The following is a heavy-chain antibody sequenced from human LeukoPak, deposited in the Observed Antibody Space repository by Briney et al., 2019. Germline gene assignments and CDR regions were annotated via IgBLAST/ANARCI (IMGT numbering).Heavy chain of an antibody. CDR2: TIPIFDTA. J-gene: IGHJ4*02. Sequence: SVKVSCKASGDNFNSYAISWVRQAPGQGLEWMGGTIPIFDTADYAQKSQDRVTITADESTSTAYMELSSLRSDDTAVYYCASGEGFGESMSFDNWGLGTLVTVSS. CDR1: GDNFNSYA. CDR3: ASGEGFGESMSFDN. V-gene: IGHV1-69*13. D-gene: IGHD3-10*01.